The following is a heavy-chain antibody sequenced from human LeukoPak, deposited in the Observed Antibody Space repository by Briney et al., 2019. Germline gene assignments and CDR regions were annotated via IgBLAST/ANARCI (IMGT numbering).Heavy chain of an antibody. CDR2: IYYSGST. V-gene: IGHV4-59*01. D-gene: IGHD3-22*01. Sequence: SETLSLTCTVSGGSISSYYWSWIRQPPGKGLEWIGYIYYSGSTNYNPSLKSRVTISVDTSKNQFSLKLSSVTAADTAVYYCARGGDYYYDSSGYWAYWGQGTLVTVSS. J-gene: IGHJ4*02. CDR3: ARGGDYYYDSSGYWAY. CDR1: GGSISSYY.